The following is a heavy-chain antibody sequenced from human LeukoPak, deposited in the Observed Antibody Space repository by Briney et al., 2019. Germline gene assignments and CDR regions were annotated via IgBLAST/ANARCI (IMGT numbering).Heavy chain of an antibody. J-gene: IGHJ3*02. V-gene: IGHV1-18*01. CDR2: ISAYNGNT. D-gene: IGHD4-17*01. CDR1: GYTFTSYG. Sequence: ASVKVSCKASGYTFTSYGISWVRQAPGQGLEWMGWISAYNGNTNYAQKLQGRVTMTTDTSTSTAYMELRSLRSDDTAVYYCAISATVTTPDAFDIWGQGTMVTVSS. CDR3: AISATVTTPDAFDI.